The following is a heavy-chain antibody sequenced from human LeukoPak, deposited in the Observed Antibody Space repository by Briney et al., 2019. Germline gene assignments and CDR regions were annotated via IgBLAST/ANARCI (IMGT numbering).Heavy chain of an antibody. Sequence: PGGSLRLSCAASGFTFSSYAISWVRQAPGKGLEWVSAISHSGGSTYYADSVKGRFTISRSNSKNTLYLQMNSLRAEDTAVYYCAKEIILPDFWSGYRDYMGQGTPVSVSP. CDR2: ISHSGGST. V-gene: IGHV3-23*01. D-gene: IGHD3-3*01. CDR1: GFTFSSYA. CDR3: AKEIILPDFWSGYRDY. J-gene: IGHJ4*02.